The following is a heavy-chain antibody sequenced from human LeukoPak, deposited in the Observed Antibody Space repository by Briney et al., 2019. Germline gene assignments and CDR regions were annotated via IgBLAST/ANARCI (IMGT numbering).Heavy chain of an antibody. Sequence: PGGSLRVSCAASGFTFSSYGMSWVRQAPGKGLEWVSAISGSGGSTYYADSVKGRFTISRDNSKSTLYLQMNSLRAEDTAVYYCAKDRHAPGRYCSSTTCFPFDSWGQGTLVTVSS. D-gene: IGHD2-2*01. CDR3: AKDRHAPGRYCSSTTCFPFDS. CDR2: ISGSGGST. CDR1: GFTFSSYG. V-gene: IGHV3-23*01. J-gene: IGHJ5*01.